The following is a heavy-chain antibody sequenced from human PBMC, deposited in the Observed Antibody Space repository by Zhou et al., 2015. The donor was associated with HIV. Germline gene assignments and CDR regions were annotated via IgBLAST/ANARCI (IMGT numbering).Heavy chain of an antibody. V-gene: IGHV1-69*06. CDR1: GGTFSSYA. D-gene: IGHD3-10*02. CDR3: ARRSDVSDYFDY. Sequence: QVQLVQSGAEVKKPGSSMKVSCKASGGTFSSYAISWVRQAPGQGLEWMGGIIPIFGTINYAQKFQGRVTITADRATNTAYMELRSLTSEDTAVYFCARRSDVSDYFDYWGQGTLVTVSS. CDR2: IIPIFGTI. J-gene: IGHJ4*02.